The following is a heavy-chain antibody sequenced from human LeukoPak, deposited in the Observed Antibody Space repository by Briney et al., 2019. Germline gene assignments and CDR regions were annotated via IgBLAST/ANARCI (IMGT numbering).Heavy chain of an antibody. D-gene: IGHD2-15*01. CDR1: GFTFDDYG. CDR3: ARAAEPNIVVVVAAHLSRDY. V-gene: IGHV3-20*04. CDR2: INWNGGST. Sequence: PGGSLRLSCAASGFTFDDYGMSWVRQAPGKGLERVSGINWNGGSTGYADSVKGRFTISRDNAKNSLYLQMNSLRAEDTALYYCARAAEPNIVVVVAAHLSRDYWGQGTLVTVSS. J-gene: IGHJ4*02.